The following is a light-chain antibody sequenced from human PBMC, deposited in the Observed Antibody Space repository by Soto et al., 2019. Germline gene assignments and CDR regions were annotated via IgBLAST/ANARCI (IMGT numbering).Light chain of an antibody. CDR1: QSVLYSSNNKNY. J-gene: IGKJ4*01. Sequence: DIVMTQSPDSLAVSLGERATINCKSSQSVLYSSNNKNYLAWYQQKPGQPPKLLIYWASTRESGVPDRFSGSGSGTDFTLTISSLQAEDGAVYYCQQYYSTLRTFGGGTKVEIK. V-gene: IGKV4-1*01. CDR3: QQYYSTLRT. CDR2: WAS.